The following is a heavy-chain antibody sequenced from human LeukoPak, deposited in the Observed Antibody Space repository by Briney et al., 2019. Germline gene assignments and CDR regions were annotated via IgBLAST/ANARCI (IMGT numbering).Heavy chain of an antibody. J-gene: IGHJ6*03. CDR2: LYSGGDT. D-gene: IGHD2/OR15-2a*01. Sequence: GGSLRLSCAASGFSVSDSYMSWVRQAPGKGLEWVSILYSGGDTYYSASVRGRFTISRDNSKNTLYLQMNTLSAADTAAYFCARGENYYFHTDVWGKGATVTVSS. V-gene: IGHV3-66*02. CDR3: ARGENYYFHTDV. CDR1: GFSVSDSY.